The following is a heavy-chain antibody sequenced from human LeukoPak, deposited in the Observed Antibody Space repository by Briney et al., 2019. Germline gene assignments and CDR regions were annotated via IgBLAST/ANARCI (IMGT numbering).Heavy chain of an antibody. Sequence: GGSLRLSCAASGFTFTNYAMSWVRHAPGKGLEWVSGISGNGVSTYYADSVKGRFTISRDKSKSTLYLQMDSLRADDTAVYYCAKEPSWNYYYYCPMDVWGKGTTVTVSS. CDR3: AKEPSWNYYYYCPMDV. J-gene: IGHJ6*04. CDR2: ISGNGVST. CDR1: GFTFTNYA. V-gene: IGHV3-23*01. D-gene: IGHD1-1*01.